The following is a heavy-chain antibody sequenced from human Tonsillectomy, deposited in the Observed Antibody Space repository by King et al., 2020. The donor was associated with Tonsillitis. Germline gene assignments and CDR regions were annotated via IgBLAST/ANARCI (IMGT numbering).Heavy chain of an antibody. Sequence: VQRVESGGGLVQPGGSLRLSCAASGFTFSSYSMNWVRQAPGKGREWVSYISSSSSTIYYAASVKGRLTISRDNAKNSLYLQMNSLRAEETAVYYCAREVGSSEPTYYYGMDVWGQGTTVTVSS. J-gene: IGHJ6*02. V-gene: IGHV3-48*01. CDR3: AREVGSSEPTYYYGMDV. D-gene: IGHD6-6*01. CDR1: GFTFSSYS. CDR2: ISSSSSTI.